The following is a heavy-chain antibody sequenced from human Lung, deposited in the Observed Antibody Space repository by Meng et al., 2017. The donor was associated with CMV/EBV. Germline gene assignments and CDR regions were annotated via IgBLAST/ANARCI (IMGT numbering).Heavy chain of an antibody. CDR3: ARAEADTGNFDY. D-gene: IGHD6-19*01. CDR1: GGSISSYY. Sequence: QVQLQEPGPGLVKPSETLSLTCTGSGGSISSYYWGWIRQSAGKGLEWIGRIYTSGTTIYNPSLKSRLTLSLDTSKNQFSLKLNSVTAADTAVYYCARAEADTGNFDYWGQGTLVTVSS. CDR2: IYTSGTT. V-gene: IGHV4-4*07. J-gene: IGHJ4*02.